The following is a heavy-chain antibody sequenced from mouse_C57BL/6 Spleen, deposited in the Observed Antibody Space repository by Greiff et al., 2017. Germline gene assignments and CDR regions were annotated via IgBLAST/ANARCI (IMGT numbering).Heavy chain of an antibody. CDR3: ARDCGSGYDWFAY. CDR1: GYTFTDYY. J-gene: IGHJ3*01. D-gene: IGHD1-1*01. Sequence: EVQLQQSGPVLVKPGASVKMSCKASGYTFTDYYMNWVKQSHGKSLEWIGVINPYNGGTSYNQKFKGKATLTVDKSSSTAYMELNSLTSEDSAVYCCARDCGSGYDWFAYWGQGTLVTVSA. CDR2: INPYNGGT. V-gene: IGHV1-19*01.